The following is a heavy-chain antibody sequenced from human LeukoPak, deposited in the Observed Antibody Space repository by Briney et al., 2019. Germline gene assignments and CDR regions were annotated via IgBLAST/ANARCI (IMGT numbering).Heavy chain of an antibody. V-gene: IGHV5-51*03. J-gene: IGHJ4*02. CDR3: ASPDYYDSSGYSPGVGY. CDR2: IYPGDSDT. CDR1: GYSFTSYW. D-gene: IGHD3-22*01. Sequence: GESLKISCKGSGYSFTSYWIGWVRQMPGKGLEWMGIIYPGDSDTRYSPSFQGPVTISADKSISTAYLQWSSLKASDTAMYYCASPDYYDSSGYSPGVGYWGQGTLVTVSS.